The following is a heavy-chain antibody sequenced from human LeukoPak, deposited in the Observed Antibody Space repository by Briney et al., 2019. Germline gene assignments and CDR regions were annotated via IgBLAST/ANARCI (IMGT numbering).Heavy chain of an antibody. V-gene: IGHV3-74*03. D-gene: IGHD3-9*01. CDR2: INGDGSRT. J-gene: IGHJ4*02. CDR1: GFTFSSYG. Sequence: GGSLRLSCAASGFTFSSYGMHWVRQAPGKGLVWVSRINGDGSRTTYADSVKGRYTISRDNAKNTLYLQMNSMRAEDTAVYYCARGFAWDTTLGYWGQGTLVTVSS. CDR3: ARGFAWDTTLGY.